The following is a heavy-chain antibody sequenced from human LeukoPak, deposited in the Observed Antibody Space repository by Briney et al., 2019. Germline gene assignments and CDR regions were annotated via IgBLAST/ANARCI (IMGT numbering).Heavy chain of an antibody. Sequence: PGGSLRLSCAASGFTFSSYSMNWVRQAPGKGLEWVSSISSSSSYIYYADSVKGRFTISRDNAKNSLYLQMNSLRAEDTAVYYCARRWFKSVTPVDYWGQGTLVTVSS. CDR2: ISSSSSYI. V-gene: IGHV3-21*01. D-gene: IGHD4-11*01. CDR3: ARRWFKSVTPVDY. J-gene: IGHJ4*02. CDR1: GFTFSSYS.